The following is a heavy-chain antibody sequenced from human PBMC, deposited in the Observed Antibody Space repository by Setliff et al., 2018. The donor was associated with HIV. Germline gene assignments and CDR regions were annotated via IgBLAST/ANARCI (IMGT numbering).Heavy chain of an antibody. Sequence: LSLTCAVSGGSISSSNWWSWVRQPPGKGLEWIGEIYHSGSANYNPSLKSRVIISIDKSKNKFSLKVSSVTAADTAVYYCARGVQAQVVLMSYVKGRFDPWGQGTQVTVSS. D-gene: IGHD2-8*01. J-gene: IGHJ5*02. V-gene: IGHV4-4*02. CDR2: IYHSGSA. CDR3: ARGVQAQVVLMSYVKGRFDP. CDR1: GGSISSSNW.